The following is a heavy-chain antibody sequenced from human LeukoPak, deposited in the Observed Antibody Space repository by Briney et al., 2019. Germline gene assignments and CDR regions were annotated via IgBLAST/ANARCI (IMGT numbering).Heavy chain of an antibody. Sequence: GGSLRLSCAASGFTFSSYVMSWVRQAPGEGLEWVSVISGSGGSTYYADSVKGRFTISRDNSKHTLYLQMNTLRAEDTAVYYCAKGSTTAAHYYYMDVWGKGTTVTVSS. D-gene: IGHD6-13*01. V-gene: IGHV3-23*01. J-gene: IGHJ6*03. CDR3: AKGSTTAAHYYYMDV. CDR1: GFTFSSYV. CDR2: ISGSGGST.